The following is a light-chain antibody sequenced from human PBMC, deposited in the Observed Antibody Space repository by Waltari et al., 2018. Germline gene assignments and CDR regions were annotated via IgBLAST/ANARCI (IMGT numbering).Light chain of an antibody. J-gene: IGKJ3*01. CDR2: DAS. CDR1: QLVSSY. CDR3: QQRSNWLFT. V-gene: IGKV3-11*01. Sequence: EIVLTQSPATLSLSPGERATLSCRASQLVSSYLAWYQQKPGQAPRLLIYDASNRATGIPARFSGSGSGTDFTLTISSLEPEDFAVYYCQQRSNWLFTFGPGTKVDIK.